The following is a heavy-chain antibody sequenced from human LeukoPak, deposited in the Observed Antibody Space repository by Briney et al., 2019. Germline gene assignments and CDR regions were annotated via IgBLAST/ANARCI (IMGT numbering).Heavy chain of an antibody. CDR2: ISSSSTST. D-gene: IGHD3-10*02. CDR1: GFTFSRYG. J-gene: IGHJ6*04. CDR3: AELGITMIGGV. Sequence: PGGSLRLSCAASGFTFSRYGMNWVRQAPGKGLEWVSSISSSSTSTYYADSVKGRFTISRDNAKNSLYLQMNSLRAEDTAVYYCAELGITMIGGVWGKGTTVTISS. V-gene: IGHV3-21*01.